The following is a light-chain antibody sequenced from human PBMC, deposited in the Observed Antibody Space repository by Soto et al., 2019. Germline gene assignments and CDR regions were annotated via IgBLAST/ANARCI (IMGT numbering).Light chain of an antibody. CDR1: SSDVGGYNY. Sequence: QSALTQPASVSGSPGQSITISCTGTSSDVGGYNYVSWYQQHPGKAPKLMIYEVSNQPSGVSNRFSGSKSGNTASLTISGLQAEDEADYYCSSYTSSSTYVFGTGTKVTVL. J-gene: IGLJ1*01. CDR3: SSYTSSSTYV. CDR2: EVS. V-gene: IGLV2-14*01.